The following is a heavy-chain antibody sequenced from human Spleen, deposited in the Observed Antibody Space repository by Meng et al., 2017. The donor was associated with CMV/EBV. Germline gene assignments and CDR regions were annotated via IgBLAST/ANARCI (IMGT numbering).Heavy chain of an antibody. J-gene: IGHJ2*01. V-gene: IGHV3-53*01. CDR2: IYHGGTT. D-gene: IGHD6-13*01. CDR1: GFTVGSNY. CDR3: ARVPIAAAGNWYFDL. Sequence: GGSLRLSCVASGFTVGSNYLTWVRQAPGKGLAWVSLIYHGGTTKYADFVKGRFAISRDNSKNTLYLQLNSLRADDTAVYYCARVPIAAAGNWYFDLWGRGTLVTVSS.